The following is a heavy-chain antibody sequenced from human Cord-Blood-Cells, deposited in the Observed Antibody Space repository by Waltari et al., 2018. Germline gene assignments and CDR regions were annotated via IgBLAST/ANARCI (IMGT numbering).Heavy chain of an antibody. D-gene: IGHD6-13*01. J-gene: IGHJ5*02. CDR2: IYTSGST. CDR1: GGSISSGSYY. V-gene: IGHV4-61*09. CDR3: ARTKYSSSWYWFDP. Sequence: QVQLQESGPGLVKPSQTLSLTCTVSGGSISSGSYYWSWIRQPAGKGLEWIGYIYTSGSTNYNPSLKSRVTISVDTSKNQFSLKLSSVTAADTAVYYCARTKYSSSWYWFDPWGQGTLVTVSS.